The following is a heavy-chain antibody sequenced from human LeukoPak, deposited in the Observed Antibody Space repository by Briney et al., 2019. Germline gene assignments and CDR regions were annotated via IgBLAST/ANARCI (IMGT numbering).Heavy chain of an antibody. J-gene: IGHJ4*02. D-gene: IGHD4-23*01. CDR2: IYHSGST. Sequence: SETLSLTCTVSGYSISSGYYWGWIRQPPGKGLEWIGSIYHSGSTYYNPSLKSRVTISVDTSKNQFSLKLSSVTAADTAVYCCSLGGNTLVTAVGYWGQGSLVNVSS. V-gene: IGHV4-38-2*02. CDR1: GYSISSGYY. CDR3: SLGGNTLVTAVGY.